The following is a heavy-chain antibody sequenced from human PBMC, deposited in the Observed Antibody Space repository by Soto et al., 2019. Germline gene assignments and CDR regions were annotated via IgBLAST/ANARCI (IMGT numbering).Heavy chain of an antibody. D-gene: IGHD2-15*01. V-gene: IGHV4-59*01. CDR3: ARRKTGYCSGGSCYSGFFWFDP. CDR1: GGSISSYY. CDR2: IYYSGST. J-gene: IGHJ5*02. Sequence: PSETLSLTCTVSGGSISSYYWSWIRQPPGKGLEWIGYIYYSGSTNYNPSLKSRVTISVDTSKNQFSLKLSSVTAADTAVYYCARRKTGYCSGGSCYSGFFWFDPWGQGTLVTVSS.